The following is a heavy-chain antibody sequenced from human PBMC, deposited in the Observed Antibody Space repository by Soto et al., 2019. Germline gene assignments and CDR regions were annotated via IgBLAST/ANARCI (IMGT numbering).Heavy chain of an antibody. CDR1: GYTFISYY. J-gene: IGHJ5*02. V-gene: IGHV1-46*04. CDR3: ARRYRNYGALDP. Sequence: QVQLVQSGAEVKKPGASVKVSCKASGYTFISYYMHWVRQAPGQGLEWMGIINPSGGSTSYAQKLQGRVTMTRDTSTSTVYMELSSLRSEDTAVYYCARRYRNYGALDPWGQGTLVTVSS. D-gene: IGHD1-7*01. CDR2: INPSGGST.